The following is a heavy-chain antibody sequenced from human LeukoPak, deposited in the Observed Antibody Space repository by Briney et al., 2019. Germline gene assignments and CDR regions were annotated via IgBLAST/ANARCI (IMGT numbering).Heavy chain of an antibody. Sequence: PGGSLRLSCAASGFTFTTYWMDWVRQVPGKGLLWVARIGTDGSGTAYADSVQGRLTISRDNAKNTLFLQMSGLRPEDTAVYYCARDKYGGNSNAFDVWGQGTLVSVSS. CDR1: GFTFTTYW. CDR3: ARDKYGGNSNAFDV. J-gene: IGHJ3*01. CDR2: IGTDGSGT. V-gene: IGHV3-74*01. D-gene: IGHD4-23*01.